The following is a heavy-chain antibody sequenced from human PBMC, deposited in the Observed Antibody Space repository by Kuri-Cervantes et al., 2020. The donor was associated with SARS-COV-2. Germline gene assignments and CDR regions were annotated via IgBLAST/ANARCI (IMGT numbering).Heavy chain of an antibody. CDR2: ISYDGSNK. CDR3: AVTVTRPPY. V-gene: IGHV3-30-3*01. Sequence: GESLKISCAASGLTFSSYAMHWVRQAPGKGLEWVAVISYDGSNKYYADSVKGRFTISRDNSKNTLYLQMNSLRAEDTAVYYCAVTVTRPPYWGQGTLVTVSS. CDR1: GLTFSSYA. J-gene: IGHJ4*02. D-gene: IGHD4-17*01.